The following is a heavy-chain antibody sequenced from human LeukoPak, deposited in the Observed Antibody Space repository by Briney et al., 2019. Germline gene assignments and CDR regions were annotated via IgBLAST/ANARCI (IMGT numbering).Heavy chain of an antibody. CDR2: IFYRGTT. Sequence: SETLSLTCTVSGDSITTYYWSWIRQSPGKGPEWIAYIFYRGTTNYNPSLKSRITISVDTSKTQFSLRLSSVTAADTAVYYCVSSSPRYCTGGTCYSSRGFDYWGQGMLVTVSS. CDR3: VSSSPRYCTGGTCYSSRGFDY. CDR1: GDSITTYY. J-gene: IGHJ4*02. D-gene: IGHD2-15*01. V-gene: IGHV4-59*01.